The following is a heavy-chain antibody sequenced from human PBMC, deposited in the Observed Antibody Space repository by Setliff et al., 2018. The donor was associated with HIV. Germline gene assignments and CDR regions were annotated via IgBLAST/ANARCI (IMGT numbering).Heavy chain of an antibody. CDR2: VHPTGST. CDR1: GDSMSPYY. Sequence: PSETLSLTCSVSGDSMSPYYWSWIRQSADKGLEWIGRVHPTGSTIYNPSLRSRVTMSVDTSKSQFSRKLSSVTAADTAMYYCARVFPPIRGAPFGTPPGAFDIWGQGTMVTVSS. V-gene: IGHV4-4*07. J-gene: IGHJ3*02. D-gene: IGHD2-15*01. CDR3: ARVFPPIRGAPFGTPPGAFDI.